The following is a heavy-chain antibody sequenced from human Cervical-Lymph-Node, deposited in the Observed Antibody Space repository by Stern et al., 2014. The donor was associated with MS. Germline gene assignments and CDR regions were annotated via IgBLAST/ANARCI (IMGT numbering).Heavy chain of an antibody. CDR1: GFNFRTYW. V-gene: IGHV3-74*02. J-gene: IGHJ4*02. Sequence: EVQLVESGGGIVQPGGSLMISCVASGFNFRTYWMHWVRHGPGKGLEWVSRINGDGTVSTYADSVRGRFTISRNNANNTMSLQLDNRRVEDTAIYYCASAYRASWGQGTLVTVST. CDR3: ASAYRAS. CDR2: INGDGTVS. D-gene: IGHD1-1*01.